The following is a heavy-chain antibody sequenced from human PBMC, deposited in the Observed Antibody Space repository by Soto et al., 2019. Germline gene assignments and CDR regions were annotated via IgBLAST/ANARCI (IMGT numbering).Heavy chain of an antibody. CDR2: IFYSGST. Sequence: SEPLALTCSVSGGSVSRGSYYGIWIRQPPGKGLEWIGYIFYSGSTNYNPSLKSRVTISVDTSKNQFSLKLSSVTAADTAVYYCARQMGSGDAFDIWGQGTMVT. CDR3: ARQMGSGDAFDI. V-gene: IGHV4-61*01. D-gene: IGHD2-8*01. J-gene: IGHJ3*02. CDR1: GGSVSRGSYY.